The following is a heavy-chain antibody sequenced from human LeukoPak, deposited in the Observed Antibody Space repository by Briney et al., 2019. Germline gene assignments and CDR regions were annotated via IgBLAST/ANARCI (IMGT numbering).Heavy chain of an antibody. CDR1: GYTFINYG. V-gene: IGHV1-18*01. CDR2: ISAYNSAYNGNT. CDR3: AREDSYAAAFDY. Sequence: GASVKVSCKASGYTFINYGITWVRQAPGQGFEWMGWISAYNSAYNGNTHYAQKLQGRVTMTTDTSTNTGYMELRSLRSEDTAVYYCAREDSYAAAFDYWGQGTLVTVSS. D-gene: IGHD5-18*01. J-gene: IGHJ4*02.